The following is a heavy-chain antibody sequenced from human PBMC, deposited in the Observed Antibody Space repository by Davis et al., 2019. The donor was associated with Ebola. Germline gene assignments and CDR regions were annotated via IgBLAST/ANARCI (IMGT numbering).Heavy chain of an antibody. CDR2: INHSGST. J-gene: IGHJ4*02. V-gene: IGHV4-34*01. CDR1: GGSFSGYY. Sequence: MPSETLSLTCAVYGGSFSGYYWSWIRQPPGKGLEWIGEINHSGSTNYNPSLKSRVTISVDTSKNQFSLKLSSVTAADTAVYYCARVGDRVVVAATGFDYWGQGTLVTVSS. CDR3: ARVGDRVVVAATGFDY. D-gene: IGHD2-15*01.